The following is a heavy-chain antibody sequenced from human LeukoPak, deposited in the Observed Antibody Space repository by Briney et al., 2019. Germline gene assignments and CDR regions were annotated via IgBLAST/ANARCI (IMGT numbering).Heavy chain of an antibody. CDR1: GFTFSSYW. J-gene: IGHJ4*02. V-gene: IGHV3-74*01. CDR2: INSDGSST. D-gene: IGHD6-19*01. Sequence: GGPLRLSCAASGFTFSSYWMHWVRQAPGKGLVWVSRINSDGSSTSYADSVKGRFTISRDNAKNTLYLQMNSLRAEDTAVYYCARGEAVYAVAEYYFDYWGQGTLSPSPQ. CDR3: ARGEAVYAVAEYYFDY.